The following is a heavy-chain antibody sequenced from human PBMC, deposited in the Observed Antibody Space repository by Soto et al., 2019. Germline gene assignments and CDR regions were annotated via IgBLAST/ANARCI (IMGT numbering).Heavy chain of an antibody. CDR3: AREEEYYGSGSYYNNNWFDP. V-gene: IGHV4-31*03. J-gene: IGHJ5*02. Sequence: PSETQSLTSTFSGCSIRSGGYYWSWIRQHPGKGLEWIGYIYYSGSTYYNPSLKSRVTISVDTSKNQFSLKLSSVTAADTAVYYCAREEEYYGSGSYYNNNWFDPWGQGTLVTVSS. D-gene: IGHD3-10*01. CDR2: IYYSGST. CDR1: GCSIRSGGYY.